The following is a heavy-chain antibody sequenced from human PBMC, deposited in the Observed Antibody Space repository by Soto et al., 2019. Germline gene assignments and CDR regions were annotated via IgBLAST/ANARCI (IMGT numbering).Heavy chain of an antibody. Sequence: GGSLRLSCAASGFTFSSYWMHWVRQAPGKGLVWVSRINSDESSTSYADSVKGRFTISRDNAKNTLYLQMNSLRAEDTAVYYCARDPSSWYSAITYYYGMDVWGQGTTVTVSS. J-gene: IGHJ6*02. CDR2: INSDESST. D-gene: IGHD6-13*01. CDR1: GFTFSSYW. CDR3: ARDPSSWYSAITYYYGMDV. V-gene: IGHV3-74*01.